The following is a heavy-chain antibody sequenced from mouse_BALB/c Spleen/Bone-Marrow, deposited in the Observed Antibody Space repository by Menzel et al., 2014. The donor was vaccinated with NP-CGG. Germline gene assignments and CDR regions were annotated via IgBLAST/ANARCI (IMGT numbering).Heavy chain of an antibody. D-gene: IGHD2-2*01. Sequence: VQLQQSGPELVKPGASVKVSCKASGYSVTDYNMYWVKQSHGKSLEWIGYIDPYNGGTSYNQKFKGKATLTVDKSSSTGFMHLNGLASEDSAVYYGTRRGVYYGYEGFAYWGQGTLVSVS. V-gene: IGHV1S135*01. CDR2: IDPYNGGT. CDR1: GYSVTDYN. CDR3: TRRGVYYGYEGFAY. J-gene: IGHJ3*01.